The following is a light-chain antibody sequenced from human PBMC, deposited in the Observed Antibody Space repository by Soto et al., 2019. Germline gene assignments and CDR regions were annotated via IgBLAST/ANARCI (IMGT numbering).Light chain of an antibody. Sequence: QSALTQPPSASGSPGQSVTISCTGTSSDVGGYDSVSWYQQHPGRAPKLMIYEVSKRPSGVPDRVSGSKSGNTASLTVSGLQAEDEAHYYCSSNIGSNNLVFGGGTKLTVL. CDR1: SSDVGGYDS. CDR3: SSNIGSNNLV. J-gene: IGLJ3*02. V-gene: IGLV2-8*01. CDR2: EVS.